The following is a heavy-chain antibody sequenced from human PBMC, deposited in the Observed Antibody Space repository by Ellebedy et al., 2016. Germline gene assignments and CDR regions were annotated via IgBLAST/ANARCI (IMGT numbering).Heavy chain of an antibody. D-gene: IGHD4-17*01. V-gene: IGHV2-5*01. CDR1: GFSLNTNEVV. CDR2: IYGNDDK. J-gene: IGHJ4*02. Sequence: SGPTLVKPTQTLTLTCTFSGFSLNTNEVVVGWVRQPPGKAPDWLTFIYGNDDKRYSPSLKSRLSISKDTSKNQVVLTMTNTDPVDTATYFCVHRTTVTSVDYWGRGTLVTVSS. CDR3: VHRTTVTSVDY.